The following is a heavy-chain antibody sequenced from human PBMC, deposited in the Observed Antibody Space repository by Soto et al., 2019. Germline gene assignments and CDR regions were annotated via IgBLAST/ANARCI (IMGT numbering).Heavy chain of an antibody. V-gene: IGHV1-69*13. Sequence: SVKVSCKASGGTFSSYAISWVRQAPGQGLEWMGGIIPIFGTANYAQKFQGRVTITADESTSTAYMELSSLRSEDTAVYYCARNYYYYYGMDVWGQRXTVTFSS. J-gene: IGHJ6*02. CDR1: GGTFSSYA. CDR2: IIPIFGTA. CDR3: ARNYYYYYGMDV.